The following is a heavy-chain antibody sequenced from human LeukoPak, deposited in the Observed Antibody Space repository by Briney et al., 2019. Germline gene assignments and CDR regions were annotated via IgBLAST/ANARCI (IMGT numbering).Heavy chain of an antibody. CDR3: ASNKLGLFYFDY. CDR2: IYYSGST. CDR1: GGSISGYY. Sequence: SETLSLTCSVSGGSISGYYWSWIRQPPGQGLEWIGYIYYSGSTNYNPSLKSRVTISGDTSKNQFSLKLSSVTAADTAVYYCASNKLGLFYFDYWGQGTLVTVSS. J-gene: IGHJ4*02. D-gene: IGHD7-27*01. V-gene: IGHV4-59*01.